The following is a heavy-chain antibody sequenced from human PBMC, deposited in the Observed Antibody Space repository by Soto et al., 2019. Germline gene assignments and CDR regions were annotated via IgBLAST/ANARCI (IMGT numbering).Heavy chain of an antibody. D-gene: IGHD3-22*01. V-gene: IGHV4-59*12. J-gene: IGHJ4*02. CDR3: ASTYYYDSSGYYSLGD. CDR2: IYYSGST. CDR1: GGSISSYY. Sequence: SETLSLTCTVSGGSISSYYWSWIRQPPGKGLEWIGYIYYSGSTNYNPSLKSRVTISVDKSKNQFSLKLSSVTAADTAVYYCASTYYYDSSGYYSLGDWGQGTLVTVSS.